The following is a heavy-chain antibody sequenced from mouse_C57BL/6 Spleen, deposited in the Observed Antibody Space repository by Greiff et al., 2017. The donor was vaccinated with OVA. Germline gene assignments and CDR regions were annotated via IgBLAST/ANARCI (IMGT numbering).Heavy chain of an antibody. CDR3: ARENYYGSSLRYFDV. V-gene: IGHV5-6*01. CDR1: GFTFSSYG. CDR2: ISSGGSYT. D-gene: IGHD1-1*01. Sequence: EVNLVESGGDLVKPGGSLKLSCAASGFTFSSYGMSWVRQTPDKRLEWVATISSGGSYTYYPDSVKGRFTISRDNAKNTLYLQMSSLKSEDTAMYYCARENYYGSSLRYFDVWGTGTTVTVSS. J-gene: IGHJ1*03.